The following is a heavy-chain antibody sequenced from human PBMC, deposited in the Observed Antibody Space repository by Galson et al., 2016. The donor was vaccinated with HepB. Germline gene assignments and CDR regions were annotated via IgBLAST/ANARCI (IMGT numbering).Heavy chain of an antibody. J-gene: IGHJ3*02. CDR2: IYHSGTT. V-gene: IGHV4-30-2*01. CDR1: GGSISSGGYS. Sequence: TLSLTCAVSGGSISSGGYSWNWIRQPPGKGLEWIGYIYHSGTTYYNPSLKSRVTISVDTSKNQFSLKLSSVTAADTAVYYCAREEGALDIWGQGTMVTVSS. CDR3: AREEGALDI.